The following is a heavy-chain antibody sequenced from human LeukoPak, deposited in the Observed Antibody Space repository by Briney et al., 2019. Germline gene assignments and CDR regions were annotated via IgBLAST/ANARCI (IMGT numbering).Heavy chain of an antibody. CDR1: GFTFSSYW. J-gene: IGHJ6*03. Sequence: GGSLRLSCAASGFTFSSYWMSWVRQAPGKGLEWVANIKQDGSEKYYVDSVKGRFTISRDNAKNSLYLQMNSLRAEDTAVYYCARERGVVIKRPRVNYMDVWGKGTTVTVSS. CDR2: IKQDGSEK. D-gene: IGHD3-3*01. CDR3: ARERGVVIKRPRVNYMDV. V-gene: IGHV3-7*01.